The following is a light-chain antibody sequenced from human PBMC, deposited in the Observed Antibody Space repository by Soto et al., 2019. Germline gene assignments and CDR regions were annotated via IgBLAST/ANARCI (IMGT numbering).Light chain of an antibody. Sequence: QSALTQPPSVSGSPGQSVAISCTGTSSDVGSYNRVSWYQQSPGTAPKLMIYEVNNRPSGVPDRFSGSKSGNTASLTISGLQPEDEGDYYCTSYTTSSTYVFGTGTQLTVL. CDR1: SSDVGSYNR. V-gene: IGLV2-18*02. CDR2: EVN. CDR3: TSYTTSSTYV. J-gene: IGLJ1*01.